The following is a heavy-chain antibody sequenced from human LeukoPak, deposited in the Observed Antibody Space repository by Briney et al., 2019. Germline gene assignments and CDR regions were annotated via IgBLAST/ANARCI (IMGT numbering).Heavy chain of an antibody. J-gene: IGHJ4*02. CDR1: GFTVSSNY. CDR3: ARGYYHTFDY. D-gene: IGHD3-22*01. V-gene: IGHV3-53*01. Sequence: PGGSLRLSCAASGFTVSSNYMSWVRQAPGKGLEWVSVIYSGGSTYYADSVKGRSTLSRDNSKNTLYLQMNSLRAEDTAVYYCARGYYHTFDYWGQGTLVTVSS. CDR2: IYSGGST.